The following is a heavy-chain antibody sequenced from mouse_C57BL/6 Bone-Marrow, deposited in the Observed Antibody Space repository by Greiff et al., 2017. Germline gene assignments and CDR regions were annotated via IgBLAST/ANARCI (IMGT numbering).Heavy chain of an antibody. V-gene: IGHV5-17*01. CDR3: ARFYYSTYYAMDY. CDR2: ISSGSSTI. Sequence: EVHLVESGGGLVKPGGSLKLSCAASGFTFSDYGMHWVRQAPETGLEWVAYISSGSSTIYYADTVKGRFTISRDNAKNTLFLQMTSLRSEDTAMYYCARFYYSTYYAMDYWGQGTSVTVSS. CDR1: GFTFSDYG. J-gene: IGHJ4*01. D-gene: IGHD2-5*01.